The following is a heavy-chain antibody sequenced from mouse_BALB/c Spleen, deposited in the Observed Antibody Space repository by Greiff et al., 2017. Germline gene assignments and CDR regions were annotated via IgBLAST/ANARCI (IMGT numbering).Heavy chain of an antibody. D-gene: IGHD2-10*02. CDR2: IDPSDSYT. CDR1: GYTFTSYW. CDR3: ARKGKYGNPFAY. Sequence: QVQLKQPGAELVKPGASVKLSCKASGYTFTSYWMHWVKQRPGQGLEWIGEIDPSDSYTNYNQKFKGKATLTVDKSSSTAYMQLSSLTSEDSAVYYCARKGKYGNPFAYWGQGTLVTVSA. V-gene: IGHV1-69*02. J-gene: IGHJ3*01.